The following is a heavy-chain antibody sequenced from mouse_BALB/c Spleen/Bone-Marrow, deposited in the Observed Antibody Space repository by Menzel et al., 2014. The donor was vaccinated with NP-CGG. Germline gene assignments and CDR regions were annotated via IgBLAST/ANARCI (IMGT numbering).Heavy chain of an antibody. V-gene: IGHV1-9*01. CDR1: GYTFSSYW. Sequence: QVQLKQSGAELMKPGASVKISCKATGYTFSSYWIEWVKQRPGHGLEWIGEILPGSGSTNYNERFKGKATFTADTSSNTAYMQLSSLTSEDSAVYFCVRSDYGDWGQGTTLTVSS. J-gene: IGHJ2*01. CDR3: VRSDYGD. D-gene: IGHD1-1*01. CDR2: ILPGSGST.